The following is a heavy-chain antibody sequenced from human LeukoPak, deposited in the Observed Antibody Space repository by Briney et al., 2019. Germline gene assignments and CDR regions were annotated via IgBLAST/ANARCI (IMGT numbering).Heavy chain of an antibody. V-gene: IGHV1-24*01. D-gene: IGHD6-13*01. J-gene: IGHJ4*02. CDR3: ATILVGQQLVGIFSY. Sequence: ASVKVSCKVSGYTPTELSMHWVRQAPGKGLEWMGGFDPEDGETIYAQKFQGRVTMTEDTSTDTAYMELSSLRSEDTAVYYCATILVGQQLVGIFSYWGQGTLVTVSS. CDR1: GYTPTELS. CDR2: FDPEDGET.